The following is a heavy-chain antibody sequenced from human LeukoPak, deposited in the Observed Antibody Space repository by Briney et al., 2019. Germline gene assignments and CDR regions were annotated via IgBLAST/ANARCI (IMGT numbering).Heavy chain of an antibody. CDR2: IYYSGAT. Sequence: SETLSLTCTVSGGSISNSYWSWIRQPPGKGLEWIGHIYYSGATKYNPSLKSRITISVDTSKNQFSLMLSSVTAADTAVYYCARFGITVVRGGKYYFDYWGQGTLVTVSS. V-gene: IGHV4-59*08. CDR1: GGSISNSY. J-gene: IGHJ4*02. CDR3: ARFGITVVRGGKYYFDY. D-gene: IGHD3-10*01.